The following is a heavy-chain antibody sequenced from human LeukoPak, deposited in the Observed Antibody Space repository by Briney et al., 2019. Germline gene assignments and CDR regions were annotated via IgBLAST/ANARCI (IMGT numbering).Heavy chain of an antibody. V-gene: IGHV3-30*02. CDR2: IRYDGSNK. D-gene: IGHD2-2*01. CDR1: GFTFSSYG. Sequence: GGSLRLSCAASGFTFSSYGMHWVRQAPGKGLEWVAFIRYDGSNKYYADSVKGRFTISRDNSKNTLYLQMNSLRAEDTAVYYCAKANLGYCSSTSCPRYYYYMDVWGKGTTVTVCS. CDR3: AKANLGYCSSTSCPRYYYYMDV. J-gene: IGHJ6*03.